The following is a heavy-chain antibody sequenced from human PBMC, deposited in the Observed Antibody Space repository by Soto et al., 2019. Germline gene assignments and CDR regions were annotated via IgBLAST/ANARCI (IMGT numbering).Heavy chain of an antibody. CDR1: GGSVSSSSYY. CDR3: ASHAGGYSSSWWSSEGLDY. Sequence: SETLSLTCTVSGGSVSSSSYYWGWSRQPPGKGQEWIGSIYYSGNTYYNTSLKSRVTISVDTSTNQLSLKLTSVTAADTAVYYCASHAGGYSSSWWSSEGLDYWGEGTLVTVAS. V-gene: IGHV4-39*01. D-gene: IGHD6-13*01. CDR2: IYYSGNT. J-gene: IGHJ4*02.